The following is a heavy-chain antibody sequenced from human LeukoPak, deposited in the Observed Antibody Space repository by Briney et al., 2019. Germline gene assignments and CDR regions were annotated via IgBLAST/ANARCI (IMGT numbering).Heavy chain of an antibody. CDR1: GFTFSSYA. Sequence: PGGSLRLSCAASGFTFSSYAMHWVRQAPGKGLEWVAVISYDGSNKYYADSVKGRFTISRDNSKNTLYLQMNSLRAEDTAVYYCAREGWWEHHGGYFDYWGQGTLVTVSS. J-gene: IGHJ4*02. CDR3: AREGWWEHHGGYFDY. CDR2: ISYDGSNK. D-gene: IGHD2-15*01. V-gene: IGHV3-30*04.